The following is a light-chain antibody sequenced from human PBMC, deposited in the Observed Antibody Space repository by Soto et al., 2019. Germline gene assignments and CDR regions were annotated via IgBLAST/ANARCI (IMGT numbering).Light chain of an antibody. Sequence: QSALTQPASESGSPRQSITISCTGTSSDVGGYNYVSWYQQHPGKAPKLMIYDVSNRPSGVSNRFSGSKSGNTASLTISGLQADDEADYYCSSYTSTSTRVFGTGTKLTVL. CDR1: SSDVGGYNY. CDR3: SSYTSTSTRV. CDR2: DVS. J-gene: IGLJ1*01. V-gene: IGLV2-14*01.